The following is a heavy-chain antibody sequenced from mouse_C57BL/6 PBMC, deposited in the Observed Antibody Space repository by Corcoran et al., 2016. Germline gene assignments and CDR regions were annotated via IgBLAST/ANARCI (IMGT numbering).Heavy chain of an antibody. J-gene: IGHJ4*01. D-gene: IGHD1-1*01. CDR2: IFPGSGST. CDR1: GYTFTDYY. Sequence: QVQLQQSGPELVKPGASVKISCKASGYTFTDYYINWVKQRPGQGLEWIGWIFPGSGSTYYNEKFKGKATLTVDKSSSTAYMLLSSRTSEDSAVYFCAREYGSSELYAMDYWGQGTSVTVSS. CDR3: AREYGSSELYAMDY. V-gene: IGHV1-75*01.